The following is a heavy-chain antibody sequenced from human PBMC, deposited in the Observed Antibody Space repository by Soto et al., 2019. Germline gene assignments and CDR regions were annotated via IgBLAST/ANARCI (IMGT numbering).Heavy chain of an antibody. J-gene: IGHJ4*02. D-gene: IGHD3-10*01. V-gene: IGHV4-59*01. CDR2: IYYSGST. CDR3: ARDDGSGALFDY. Sequence: SETLSLTCTVSGGSISSYYWSWIRQPPGKGLEWIGYIYYSGSTNYNPSLKSRVTISVDTSKNQFSLKLSSVTAADTAVYYCARDDGSGALFDYWGQGTLVTVSS. CDR1: GGSISSYY.